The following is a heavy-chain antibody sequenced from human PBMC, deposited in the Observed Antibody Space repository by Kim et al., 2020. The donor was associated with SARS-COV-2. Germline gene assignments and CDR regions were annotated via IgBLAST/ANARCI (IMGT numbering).Heavy chain of an antibody. CDR1: GFTFSSYS. J-gene: IGHJ5*02. V-gene: IGHV3-21*01. Sequence: GGSLRLSCAASGFTFSSYSMNWVRQAPGKGLEWVSSISSSSYIYYADSVKGRFTISRDNAKNSLYLQMNSLRAEDTAVYYCASGWLEYNWFDPWGQGTLVTVSS. CDR2: ISSSSYI. CDR3: ASGWLEYNWFDP. D-gene: IGHD6-19*01.